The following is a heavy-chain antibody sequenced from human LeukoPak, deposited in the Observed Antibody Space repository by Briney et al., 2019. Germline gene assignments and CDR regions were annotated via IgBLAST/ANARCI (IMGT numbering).Heavy chain of an antibody. CDR1: GYTLTGYY. D-gene: IGHD3-9*01. Sequence: GASVKVSCKASGYTLTGYYMHWVRQAPGQGLEWMGWINPNSGGTNYAQKFQGRVTMTRDTSISTAYMELSRMRSDDTAVYYCARGERYFDWLLYRAYFDYWGQGTLVTVSS. V-gene: IGHV1-2*02. J-gene: IGHJ4*02. CDR3: ARGERYFDWLLYRAYFDY. CDR2: INPNSGGT.